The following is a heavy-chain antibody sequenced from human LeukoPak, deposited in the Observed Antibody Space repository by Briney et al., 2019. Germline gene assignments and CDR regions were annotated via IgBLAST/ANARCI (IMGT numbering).Heavy chain of an antibody. CDR3: AREVTMVRGVGWFDP. D-gene: IGHD3-10*01. Sequence: SETLSLTCTVSGGSISSYYWSWIRQPPGKGLEWIGYIYYSGSTNYNPSLKSRVTISVDTSKNQFSLKLSSVTAADTAVYYRAREVTMVRGVGWFDPWGQGTLVTVSS. V-gene: IGHV4-59*01. J-gene: IGHJ5*02. CDR2: IYYSGST. CDR1: GGSISSYY.